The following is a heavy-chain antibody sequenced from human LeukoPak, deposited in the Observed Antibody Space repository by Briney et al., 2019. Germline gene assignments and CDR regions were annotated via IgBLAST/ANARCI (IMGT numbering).Heavy chain of an antibody. Sequence: ASVKVSCKASGYTFTGYYMHWVRQAPEQGLEWMGWINPNSGGTNYAQKFQGWVTMTRDTSISTAYMELSRLRSDDTAVYYCARGRIVGATPHAFDIWGQGTMVTVSS. CDR1: GYTFTGYY. V-gene: IGHV1-2*04. D-gene: IGHD1-26*01. J-gene: IGHJ3*02. CDR2: INPNSGGT. CDR3: ARGRIVGATPHAFDI.